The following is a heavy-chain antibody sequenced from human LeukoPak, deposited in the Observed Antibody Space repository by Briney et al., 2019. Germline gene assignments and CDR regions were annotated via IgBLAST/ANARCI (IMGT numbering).Heavy chain of an antibody. Sequence: GGSLRLSCAASGFTFSSYAMSWVRQAPGKGLEWVSAISGSGGSTYYADSVKGRFTISRDNSKNTPYLQMNSLRAEDTAVYYCAKGPDSSGWYLPFDYWGQGTLVTVSS. V-gene: IGHV3-23*01. CDR1: GFTFSSYA. CDR2: ISGSGGST. CDR3: AKGPDSSGWYLPFDY. D-gene: IGHD6-19*01. J-gene: IGHJ4*02.